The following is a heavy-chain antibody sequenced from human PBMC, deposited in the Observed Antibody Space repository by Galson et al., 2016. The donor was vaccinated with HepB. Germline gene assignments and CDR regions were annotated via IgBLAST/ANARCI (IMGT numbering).Heavy chain of an antibody. CDR3: AKDIRYTRGSAGPNFYYGMDV. CDR2: ISGDSFNV. V-gene: IGHV3-9*01. Sequence: SLRLSCAASGFTFDDYAMHWVRQAPGRGLEWVSGISGDSFNVRYVDSVKGRFTITRDNAKNSLFLQMNSLRSEDTAFYYCAKDIRYTRGSAGPNFYYGMDVWGQGTTVTVSS. D-gene: IGHD1-1*01. CDR1: GFTFDDYA. J-gene: IGHJ6*02.